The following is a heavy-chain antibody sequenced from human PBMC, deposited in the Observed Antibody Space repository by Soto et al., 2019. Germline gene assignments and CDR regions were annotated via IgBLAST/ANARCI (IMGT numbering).Heavy chain of an antibody. CDR2: MNPSTGNT. CDR3: ARGRIIVAGGFDP. D-gene: IGHD6-19*01. V-gene: IGHV1-8*01. J-gene: IGHJ5*02. Sequence: GASVKVSCKASGYTFTSYDIIWVRQATGQGLEWMGWMNPSTGNTDSAEKFQGRLTMTRNTSISTVYMELSRLSFEDTAVNCCARGRIIVAGGFDPWGQGTLVTVSS. CDR1: GYTFTSYD.